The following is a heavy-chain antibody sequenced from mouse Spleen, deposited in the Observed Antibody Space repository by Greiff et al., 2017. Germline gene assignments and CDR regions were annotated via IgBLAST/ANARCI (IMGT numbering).Heavy chain of an antibody. CDR3: ARKEAYIYYGSGYEYFDY. CDR1: GYTFTDYY. CDR2: ISPYNGGT. V-gene: IGHV1-19*01. J-gene: IGHJ2*01. D-gene: IGHD1-1*01. Sequence: VQLQQSGPVLVKPGASVKLSCKASGYTFTDYYMNWVKQTPGKSLEWIGVISPYNGGTSYNQKFKGKATLTVDKSSSTAYMELNSLTYEDSAVYCCARKEAYIYYGSGYEYFDYWGQGTTLTVSS.